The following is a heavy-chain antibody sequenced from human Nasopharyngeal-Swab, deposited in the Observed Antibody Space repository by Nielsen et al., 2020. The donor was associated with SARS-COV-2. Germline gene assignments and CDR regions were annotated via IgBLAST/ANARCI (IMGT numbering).Heavy chain of an antibody. Sequence: WIRQPPGKGLEWIAFITYNGNTYYDPSLKSRVTISVDTSKNQFSLKLSSVTAADTAVYYCARGPTQQLVRDYWGQGTLVTVSS. D-gene: IGHD6-13*01. J-gene: IGHJ4*02. CDR2: ITYNGNT. V-gene: IGHV4-28*03. CDR3: ARGPTQQLVRDY.